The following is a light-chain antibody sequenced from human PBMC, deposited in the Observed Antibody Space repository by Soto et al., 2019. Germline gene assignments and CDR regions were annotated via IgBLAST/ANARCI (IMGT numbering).Light chain of an antibody. J-gene: IGKJ1*01. Sequence: EIVMTQSPATLSVSPGERATLSCRASQSVSSNLAWYQQNPGQAPRLLIYGASTRATGIPARFSGSGSGTEFTLIISSLQSDFFAVYYRHKYTNLPRTFGLGT. CDR1: QSVSSN. CDR3: HKYTNLPRT. V-gene: IGKV3-15*01. CDR2: GAS.